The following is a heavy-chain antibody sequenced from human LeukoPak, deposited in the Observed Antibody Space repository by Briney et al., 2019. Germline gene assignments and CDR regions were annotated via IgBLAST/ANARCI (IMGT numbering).Heavy chain of an antibody. J-gene: IGHJ4*02. CDR1: GFAFSIHN. CDR2: IRTKAYGGTT. V-gene: IGHV3-49*04. D-gene: IGHD3-10*01. Sequence: PGGSLRLSCEASGFAFSIHNMVWVRQAPGKGLEWVGFIRTKAYGGTTEYAASVKGRFTISRDDSKNIAYLRMNSLKAEDTAVYYCICVARSGSYWNIFDYWGQGTLVTVSS. CDR3: ICVARSGSYWNIFDY.